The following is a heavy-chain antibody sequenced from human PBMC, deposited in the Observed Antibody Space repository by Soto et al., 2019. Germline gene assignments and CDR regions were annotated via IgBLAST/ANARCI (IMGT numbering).Heavy chain of an antibody. J-gene: IGHJ4*02. CDR1: GFTFSDCA. Sequence: EVQLLESGGGLVQPGGSLRLSCAASGFTFSDCALSWVRQAPGKGLEWVSTISVSGANTYYADSVKGRFTISRDISKNTLYLHMYSLRVDDTAVYYCAKRAPGIFYFDYWGQGTLATVSS. CDR3: AKRAPGIFYFDY. D-gene: IGHD1-1*01. V-gene: IGHV3-23*01. CDR2: ISVSGANT.